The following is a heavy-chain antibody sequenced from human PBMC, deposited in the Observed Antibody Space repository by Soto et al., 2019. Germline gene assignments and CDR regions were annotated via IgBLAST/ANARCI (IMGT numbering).Heavy chain of an antibody. D-gene: IGHD2-8*01. CDR2: IYYSGST. V-gene: IGHV4-59*01. J-gene: IGHJ2*01. CDR1: GGSISSYY. CDR3: ARRYCTNGVCYGLVWYFDL. Sequence: SETLSLTCTVSGGSISSYYWSWIRQPPGKGLGWIGYIYYSGSTNYNPSLKSRVTISVDTSKNQFSLKLSSVTAADTAVYYCARRYCTNGVCYGLVWYFDLWGRGTLATDS.